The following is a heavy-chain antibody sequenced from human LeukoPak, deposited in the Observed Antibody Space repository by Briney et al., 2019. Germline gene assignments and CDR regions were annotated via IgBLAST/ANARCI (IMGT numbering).Heavy chain of an antibody. CDR3: ARAHEGYDSSGRPNWFDP. Sequence: SETLSLTCAVYGGSFSGYYWSWIRQPPGKGLEWIEEINHSGSTNYNPSLKSRVTISVDTSKNQFSLKLSSVTAADTAVYYCARAHEGYDSSGRPNWFDPWGQGTLVTVSS. V-gene: IGHV4-34*01. CDR1: GGSFSGYY. J-gene: IGHJ5*02. CDR2: INHSGST. D-gene: IGHD3-22*01.